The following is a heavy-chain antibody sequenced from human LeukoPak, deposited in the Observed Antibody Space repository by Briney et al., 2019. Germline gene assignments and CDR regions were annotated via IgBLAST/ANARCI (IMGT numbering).Heavy chain of an antibody. Sequence: ASVKVSCKASGGTFSSYAISWVRQAPGQGLEWMGRIIPIFGTASYAQKFQGRVTITTDESTSTAYMELSSLRSEDTAVYYCASMVTAIPGDAFDIWGQGTMVTVSS. J-gene: IGHJ3*02. CDR1: GGTFSSYA. CDR3: ASMVTAIPGDAFDI. CDR2: IIPIFGTA. V-gene: IGHV1-69*05. D-gene: IGHD2-21*02.